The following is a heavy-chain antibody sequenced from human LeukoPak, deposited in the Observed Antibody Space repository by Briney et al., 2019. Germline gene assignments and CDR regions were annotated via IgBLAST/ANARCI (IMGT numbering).Heavy chain of an antibody. V-gene: IGHV1-8*01. CDR1: GYTFTSYD. Sequence: GASVKVSCKASGYTFTSYDINWVRQATGQGLEWMGWMNPNSGNTGYAQKLQGRVTVTRNTSISTAYMELSSLRSEDTAVYYCAVQRKWELDYWGQGTLVTVSS. CDR2: MNPNSGNT. CDR3: AVQRKWELDY. J-gene: IGHJ4*02. D-gene: IGHD1-26*01.